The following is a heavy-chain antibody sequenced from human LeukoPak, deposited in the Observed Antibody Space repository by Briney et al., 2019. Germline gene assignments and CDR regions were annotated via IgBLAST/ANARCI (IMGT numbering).Heavy chain of an antibody. J-gene: IGHJ4*02. Sequence: PGGSLRLSCAASGFTFRSYWMSWVRQAPGKGLEWVANIKQDGSEKNYLNSVKGRFTIFRDNAKNSLYLQMNSLRAEDTAIYYCAKGQVGYCSSTSCYAFDYWGQGILVTVSS. D-gene: IGHD2-2*01. CDR2: IKQDGSEK. CDR1: GFTFRSYW. CDR3: AKGQVGYCSSTSCYAFDY. V-gene: IGHV3-7*03.